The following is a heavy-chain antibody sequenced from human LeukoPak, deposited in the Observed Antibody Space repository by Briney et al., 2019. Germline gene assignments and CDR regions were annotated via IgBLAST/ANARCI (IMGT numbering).Heavy chain of an antibody. D-gene: IGHD3-10*01. CDR3: ARGRKVDGSGSYSGFSYFDY. V-gene: IGHV4-4*02. J-gene: IGHJ4*02. CDR2: IYHSGST. CDR1: GGSISSSNW. Sequence: SGTLSLTCAVSGGSISSSNWWSWVRQPPGKGLEWIGEIYHSGSTNYNPSLKSRVTISVDTSKNQFSLKLSSVTAADTAVYYCARGRKVDGSGSYSGFSYFDYWGQGTLVTVSS.